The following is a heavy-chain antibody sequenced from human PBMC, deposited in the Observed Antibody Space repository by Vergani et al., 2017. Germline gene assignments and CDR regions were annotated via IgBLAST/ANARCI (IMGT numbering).Heavy chain of an antibody. CDR1: GFSLSTSGVG. D-gene: IGHD6-13*01. CDR2: SYWDDDK. V-gene: IGHV2-5*02. CDR3: AHVGRAAAGTNWFDP. Sequence: QITLKESGPTLVKPTQTLTLTCTFSGFSLSTSGVGVGWIRQPPGKALEWLALSYWDDDKRYSPSLKSRLTITKDTSKNQVVLTMTNMDPVDTATYYGAHVGRAAAGTNWFDPWGQGTLVTVSS. J-gene: IGHJ5*02.